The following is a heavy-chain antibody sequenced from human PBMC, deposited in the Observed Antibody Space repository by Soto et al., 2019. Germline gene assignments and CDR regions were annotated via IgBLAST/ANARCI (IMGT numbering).Heavy chain of an antibody. J-gene: IGHJ3*02. V-gene: IGHV3-33*01. Sequence: QVQLVESGGGVVQPGMSLRLSCATSGFSFSSHAMHWVRQAPGKGLEWVAQIWSDGSNRYYADSMRGRFTISRDFSKNTALLQMDSVGADDTAVYYCARDGQNLAPYAFDMWGQGTLVTVSS. CDR2: IWSDGSNR. CDR1: GFSFSSHA. CDR3: ARDGQNLAPYAFDM.